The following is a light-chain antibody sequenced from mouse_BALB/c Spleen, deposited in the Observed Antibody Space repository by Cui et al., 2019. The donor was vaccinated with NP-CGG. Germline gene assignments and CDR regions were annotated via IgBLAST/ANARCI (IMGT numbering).Light chain of an antibody. J-gene: IGLJ1*01. CDR2: GTN. Sequence: VVTQESAPTTSPGETVTLTCRSSIGAVTTSNYANWVQEKPDHLFTGLIGGTNNRAPGVPARFSGSLIGDKAALTITGAQTEDEAIYFCALWYSNHWVFGGGTKLTVL. CDR3: ALWYSNHWV. CDR1: IGAVTTSNY. V-gene: IGLV1*01.